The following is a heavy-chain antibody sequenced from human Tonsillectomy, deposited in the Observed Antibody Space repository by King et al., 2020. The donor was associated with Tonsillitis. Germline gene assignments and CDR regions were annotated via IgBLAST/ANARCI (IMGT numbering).Heavy chain of an antibody. J-gene: IGHJ4*02. CDR1: GYTFTNYG. D-gene: IGHD4-11*01. CDR3: AREAYSNYVFDY. V-gene: IGHV1-18*04. CDR2: INPYNGNT. Sequence: VQLVESGAEVKKPGASVKVSCKASGYTFTNYGISWVRQAPGQGLEWMGWINPYNGNTNYAQKLQGRVTMTTETSTRTAYMDRRSLRSDDTAVYVCAREAYSNYVFDYWGQGTLVTVSS.